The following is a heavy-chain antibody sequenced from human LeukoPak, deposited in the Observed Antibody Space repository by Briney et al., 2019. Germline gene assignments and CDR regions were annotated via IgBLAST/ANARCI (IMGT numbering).Heavy chain of an antibody. CDR3: AREDPAIILSLDY. D-gene: IGHD2/OR15-2a*01. CDR1: GFAFRNYA. V-gene: IGHV3-23*01. J-gene: IGHJ4*02. CDR2: ISGSGDNT. Sequence: GGSLRLSCAASGFAFRNYAMSWVRQAPGKGLEWVSSISGSGDNTYYTDSVKGRFTISRDNSKNTLYLQMNSLRGDDTAVYFRAREDPAIILSLDYWGQGTLVTVSS.